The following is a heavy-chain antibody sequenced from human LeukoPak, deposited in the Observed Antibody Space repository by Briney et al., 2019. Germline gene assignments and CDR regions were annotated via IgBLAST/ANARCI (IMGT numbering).Heavy chain of an antibody. CDR3: ARDRPSLRITMIVPDY. Sequence: VASVKVSCKASGYTFTSYYMHWVRQAPGQGLEWMGRINPNSGGTNYAQKFQGRVTMTRETSISTAYMELSRLRSDDTAVYYCARDRPSLRITMIVPDYWGQGTLVTVSS. D-gene: IGHD3-22*01. J-gene: IGHJ4*02. CDR1: GYTFTSYY. CDR2: INPNSGGT. V-gene: IGHV1-2*06.